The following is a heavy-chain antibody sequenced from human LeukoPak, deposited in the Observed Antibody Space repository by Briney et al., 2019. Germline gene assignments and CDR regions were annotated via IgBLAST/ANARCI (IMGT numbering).Heavy chain of an antibody. D-gene: IGHD6-13*01. CDR1: GFTFSKSW. J-gene: IGHJ3*02. Sequence: GGSLRLSCAASGFTFSKSWMSWARQAPGKGLEWVANIKQDGSEKYYVDSVKGRFTISRDNAKNSLYLQMNSLRAEDTAVYYCARVGGSSWYGAFDIWGQGTMVTVSS. V-gene: IGHV3-7*01. CDR2: IKQDGSEK. CDR3: ARVGGSSWYGAFDI.